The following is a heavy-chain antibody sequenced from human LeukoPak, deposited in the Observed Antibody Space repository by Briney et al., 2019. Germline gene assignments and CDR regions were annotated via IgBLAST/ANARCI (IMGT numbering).Heavy chain of an antibody. D-gene: IGHD4-17*01. CDR1: GGSISSYY. CDR2: IYTSGST. Sequence: SETLSLTCTVSGGSISSYYWSWIRQPAGKGLEWIGRIYTSGSTNYNPSLKSRVTMSVDTSKNQFSLKLSSVTAADTAVYYCARGTGATVTNYYYMDVWGKGTTVTVSS. J-gene: IGHJ6*03. CDR3: ARGTGATVTNYYYMDV. V-gene: IGHV4-4*07.